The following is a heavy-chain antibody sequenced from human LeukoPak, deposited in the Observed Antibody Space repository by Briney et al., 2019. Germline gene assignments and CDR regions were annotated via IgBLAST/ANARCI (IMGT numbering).Heavy chain of an antibody. CDR3: AKTRGYCSGGTCSYMDV. CDR1: GFTFSSYG. D-gene: IGHD2-15*01. Sequence: GGSPRLSCAASGFTFSSYGMHWVRQAPGKGLEWVAFTRYDGSNKNYADSVKGRFTISRDNSKNTLYLQMNSLRAEDTAVYYCAKTRGYCSGGTCSYMDVWGKGTTVTVSS. V-gene: IGHV3-30*02. CDR2: TRYDGSNK. J-gene: IGHJ6*03.